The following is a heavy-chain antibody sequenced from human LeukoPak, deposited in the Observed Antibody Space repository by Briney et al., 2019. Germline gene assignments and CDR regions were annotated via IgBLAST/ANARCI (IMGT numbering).Heavy chain of an antibody. CDR2: ISYDGSNK. Sequence: GGSLRLSCAASGFTFSSYGMHWVRQAPGKGLEWVAVISYDGSNKYYADSVKGRFTISRDNSKNTLYLQMNSLRAEDTAVYYCAKDLVCSGGSCRSYYYGMDVWGQGTLVTVSS. CDR3: AKDLVCSGGSCRSYYYGMDV. D-gene: IGHD2-15*01. CDR1: GFTFSSYG. V-gene: IGHV3-30*18. J-gene: IGHJ6*02.